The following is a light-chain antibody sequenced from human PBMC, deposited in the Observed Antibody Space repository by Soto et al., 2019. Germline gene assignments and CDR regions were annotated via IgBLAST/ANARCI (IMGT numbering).Light chain of an antibody. CDR3: MQGTHWPPYT. V-gene: IGKV2-30*01. CDR1: QSLAYSDGNTY. CDR2: KVS. J-gene: IGKJ2*01. Sequence: DVVMTQSPLSLPVTLGQPASISCRSSQSLAYSDGNTYLNWFQQRPGQSPRRLIYKVSNRDSGVPDRCSGSGSGTDFTLKISRVAADDVGVYYCMQGTHWPPYTFGQGTKLEIK.